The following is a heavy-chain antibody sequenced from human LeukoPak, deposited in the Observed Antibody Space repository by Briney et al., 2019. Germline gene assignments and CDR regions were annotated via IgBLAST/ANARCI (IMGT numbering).Heavy chain of an antibody. J-gene: IGHJ3*02. CDR1: GLTVSSNY. Sequence: PGGSLRLSCAASGLTVSSNYMSWVRQAPGKGLEWLSVIYNGDMTYYADSVKGRFTISRDNSKNTLYLQMNSLRAEDTAVYYCAKDPPIYSSSWTDAFDIWGQGTMVTVSS. CDR3: AKDPPIYSSSWTDAFDI. V-gene: IGHV3-66*01. CDR2: IYNGDMT. D-gene: IGHD6-13*01.